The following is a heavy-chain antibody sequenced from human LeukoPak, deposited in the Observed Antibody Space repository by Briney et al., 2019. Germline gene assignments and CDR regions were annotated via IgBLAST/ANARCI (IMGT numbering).Heavy chain of an antibody. Sequence: ASVNVSCKASGYTFTSYDINWVRQATGQGLEWMGWMNPNSGNTGYAQKFQGRGTITRNTSISTAYMELSSLRSEDTAVYYCARGVAAAGTFWDYYYMDVWGKGTTVTVSS. V-gene: IGHV1-8*03. J-gene: IGHJ6*03. CDR2: MNPNSGNT. CDR1: GYTFTSYD. CDR3: ARGVAAAGTFWDYYYMDV. D-gene: IGHD6-13*01.